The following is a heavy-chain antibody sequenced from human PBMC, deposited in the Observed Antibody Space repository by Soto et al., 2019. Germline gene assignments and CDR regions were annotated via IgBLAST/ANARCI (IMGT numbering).Heavy chain of an antibody. V-gene: IGHV3-23*01. CDR2: ITGRGRDT. Sequence: PGGSLRLSCAASGFTFRNNVLSWVRQAPGKGLDWVSGITGRGRDTYYADSVKGRFTISRDNSKNMVFLQMNSLRAADTALYYCAKNGLDNAPSAIDSWGPGTLVTVSS. CDR1: GFTFRNNV. CDR3: AKNGLDNAPSAIDS. J-gene: IGHJ4*02. D-gene: IGHD2-8*01.